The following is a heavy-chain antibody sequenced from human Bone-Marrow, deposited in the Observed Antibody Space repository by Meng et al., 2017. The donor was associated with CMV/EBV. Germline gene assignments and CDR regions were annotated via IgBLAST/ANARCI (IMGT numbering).Heavy chain of an antibody. CDR2: ISSSSSTI. CDR1: GFTFSSYG. D-gene: IGHD6-19*01. J-gene: IGHJ6*02. Sequence: GESLKISCAASGFTFSSYGMNWVRQAPGKGLEWVSYISSSSSTIYYADSVKGRFTISRDNAKSSLYLQTNSLRAEDTAVYYCARVGNIAVAGSNYYYYYGMDVWGQGTTVTVSS. V-gene: IGHV3-48*04. CDR3: ARVGNIAVAGSNYYYYYGMDV.